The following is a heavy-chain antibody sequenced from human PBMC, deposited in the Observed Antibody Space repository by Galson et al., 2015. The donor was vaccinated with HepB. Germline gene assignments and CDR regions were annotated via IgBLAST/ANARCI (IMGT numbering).Heavy chain of an antibody. CDR3: ARGRPAGYSYGYVDY. D-gene: IGHD5-18*01. J-gene: IGHJ4*02. CDR2: ISSSSSTI. Sequence: SLRLSCAASGFTFSSYSMNWVRQAPGKGLEWVSYISSSSSTIYYADSVKGRFTISRDNAKNSLYLQMNSLRAEDTAVYYCARGRPAGYSYGYVDYWGQGTLVTVSS. CDR1: GFTFSSYS. V-gene: IGHV3-48*01.